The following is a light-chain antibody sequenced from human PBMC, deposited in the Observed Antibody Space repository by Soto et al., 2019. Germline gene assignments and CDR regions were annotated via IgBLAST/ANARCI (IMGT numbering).Light chain of an antibody. CDR2: GAS. CDR3: QQYGSSPIT. J-gene: IGKJ5*01. CDR1: QSVISTY. Sequence: EIVLTQSPGTLSLSPGERATLSCGASQSVISTYLAWYQQKPGQAPRLLIYGASSRATGIPDRFSGSGSGTDFTLTISRLEPEDFAVYYCQQYGSSPITFGQGTRLEIK. V-gene: IGKV3-20*01.